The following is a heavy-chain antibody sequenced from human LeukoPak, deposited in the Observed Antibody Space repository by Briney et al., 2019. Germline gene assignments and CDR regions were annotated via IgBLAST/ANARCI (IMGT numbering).Heavy chain of an antibody. CDR1: GGSISSGSYY. J-gene: IGHJ4*02. Sequence: SQTLSLTCIVSGGSISSGSYYWSWIRQPAGKGLEWIGRIYSSGTTHYNPSLKSRVTISVDTSKNQFSLKLSSVTAADTAVYYCARGYSGSSYWPSYFDYWGQGTLVTVSS. CDR2: IYSSGTT. V-gene: IGHV4-61*02. CDR3: ARGYSGSSYWPSYFDY. D-gene: IGHD1-26*01.